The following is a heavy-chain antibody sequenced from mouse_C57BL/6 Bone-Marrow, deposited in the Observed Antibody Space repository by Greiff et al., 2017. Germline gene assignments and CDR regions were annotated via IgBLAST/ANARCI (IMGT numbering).Heavy chain of an antibody. D-gene: IGHD1-1*01. CDR2: IDPSDSYT. CDR1: GYTFTSYW. J-gene: IGHJ2*01. Sequence: QVQLQQPGAELVKPGASVKLSCKASGYTFTSYWMQWVKQRPGQGLEWIGEIDPSDSYTNYNQKFKGKATLTVDTSSSTAYMQLSSLTSEDSAVNYCARDTTTVVANFDYWGQGTTLTVSS. V-gene: IGHV1-50*01. CDR3: ARDTTTVVANFDY.